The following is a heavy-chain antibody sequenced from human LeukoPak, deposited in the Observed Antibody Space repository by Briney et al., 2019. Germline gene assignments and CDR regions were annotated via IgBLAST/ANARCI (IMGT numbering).Heavy chain of an antibody. D-gene: IGHD6-13*01. CDR1: GFTFSDYY. CDR2: ISASGRDT. Sequence: GGSLRLSCAASGFTFSDYYMSWVRQAPGKGLEWISYISASGRDTYYADSVKGRFTTSRDNAKNSLYLQMNSLRAEDTAVYYCARVGLIAAAGTPDYWGQGTLVTVSS. V-gene: IGHV3-11*06. J-gene: IGHJ4*02. CDR3: ARVGLIAAAGTPDY.